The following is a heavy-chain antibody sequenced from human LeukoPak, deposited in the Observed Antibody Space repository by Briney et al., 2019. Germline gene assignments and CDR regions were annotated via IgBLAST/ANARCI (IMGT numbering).Heavy chain of an antibody. CDR2: IKEDGSEK. J-gene: IGHJ4*02. Sequence: GGSLRLSCAASGFTFSAYWMSWVRQAPGKGLEWVAQIKEDGSEKYYVDSVRGRFTISRDNARNSLFLQMDSLGAEDTALYICARDRGSSDIGGSKFDCWGQGTLVTVSS. D-gene: IGHD2-15*01. CDR3: ARDRGSSDIGGSKFDC. CDR1: GFTFSAYW. V-gene: IGHV3-7*03.